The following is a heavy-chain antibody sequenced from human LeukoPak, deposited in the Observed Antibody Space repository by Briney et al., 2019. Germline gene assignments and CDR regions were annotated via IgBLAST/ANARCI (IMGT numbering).Heavy chain of an antibody. CDR2: ISSSSSYI. Sequence: AGGSLRLSCAASGFTFSSYSMNWVRQAPGKGLEWVSSISSSSSYIYYADSVKGRFTISRDNAKNSLYLQMNSLRAEDTAVYYCARDPRASITMVRGIDYWGQGTLVTVSS. V-gene: IGHV3-21*01. CDR3: ARDPRASITMVRGIDY. J-gene: IGHJ4*02. CDR1: GFTFSSYS. D-gene: IGHD3-10*01.